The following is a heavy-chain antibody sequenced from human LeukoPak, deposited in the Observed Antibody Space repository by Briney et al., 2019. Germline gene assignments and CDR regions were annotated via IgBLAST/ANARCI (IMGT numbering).Heavy chain of an antibody. CDR2: ISGSGGST. Sequence: PGGSLRLSCAASGFTFSSYAMSWVRQAPGKGLEWVSAISGSGGSTYYADSVKGRFTISRDNSKNTLYLQMDSLRAEDTAVYYCAKAGGESYYYYMDVWGKGTTVTVSS. CDR3: AKAGGESYYYYMDV. J-gene: IGHJ6*03. V-gene: IGHV3-23*01. D-gene: IGHD2-8*02. CDR1: GFTFSSYA.